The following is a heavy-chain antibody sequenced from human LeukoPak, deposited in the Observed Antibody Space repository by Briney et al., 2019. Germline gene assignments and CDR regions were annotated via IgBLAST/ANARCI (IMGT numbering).Heavy chain of an antibody. Sequence: PGGSLRLSCAASGFTFSSYEMNWVRQAPGKGREWVSYISSSGSTIYYADSVKGRFTISRDNSKNTLYLQMNSLRAEDTAVYYCAKDFGWYYGSGSYNLGSNYYYYYYMDVWGKGTTVTISS. D-gene: IGHD3-10*01. V-gene: IGHV3-48*03. J-gene: IGHJ6*03. CDR1: GFTFSSYE. CDR3: AKDFGWYYGSGSYNLGSNYYYYYYMDV. CDR2: ISSSGSTI.